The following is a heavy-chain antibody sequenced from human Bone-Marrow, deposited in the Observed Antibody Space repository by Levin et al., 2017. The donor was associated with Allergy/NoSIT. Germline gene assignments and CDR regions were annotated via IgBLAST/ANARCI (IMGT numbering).Heavy chain of an antibody. CDR2: IWYDGSTT. J-gene: IGHJ3*01. CDR1: GFTFSRCG. CDR3: AGGHPSGYYTGDAFDV. V-gene: IGHV3-33*01. D-gene: IGHD3-3*01. Sequence: GGSLRLSCAASGFTFSRCGMHWLRQAPGKGLEWVAVIWYDGSTTYSQDSVRGRFTISTDKSKNILFLLMHSLTAEDTGLYYCAGGHPSGYYTGDAFDVWGPGTMVTVSS.